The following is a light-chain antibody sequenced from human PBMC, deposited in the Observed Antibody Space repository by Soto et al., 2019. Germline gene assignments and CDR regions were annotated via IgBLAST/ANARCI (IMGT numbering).Light chain of an antibody. V-gene: IGLV1-40*01. J-gene: IGLJ2*01. CDR2: GNS. Sequence: QSVLTQPPPVSGAPGQRGTISCPGGRSQIGAGYDVHWYQQLPGTAPRLLIYGNSNRPSGVPDRFSGSKSGTSASLAITGLQAEDEADYYCQSYDSSLSGSVVFGGGTKVTVL. CDR3: QSYDSSLSGSVV. CDR1: RSQIGAGYD.